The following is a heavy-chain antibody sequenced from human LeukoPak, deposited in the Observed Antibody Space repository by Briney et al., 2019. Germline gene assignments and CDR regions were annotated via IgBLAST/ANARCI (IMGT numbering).Heavy chain of an antibody. V-gene: IGHV3-30-3*02. D-gene: IGHD4-17*01. Sequence: GRSLRLSCAASGFTFSSYAMHWVRQAPGKGLEWVAVISYDGSNKYYADSVKGRFTISRDNSKNTLYLQINSLRAEDPAVYYCAKKGDYGYYFDYWGQGTLVTVSS. CDR3: AKKGDYGYYFDY. CDR2: ISYDGSNK. CDR1: GFTFSSYA. J-gene: IGHJ4*02.